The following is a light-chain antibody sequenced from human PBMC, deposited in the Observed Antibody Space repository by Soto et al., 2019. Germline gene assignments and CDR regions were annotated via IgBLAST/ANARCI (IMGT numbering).Light chain of an antibody. CDR3: LQHHNFRT. J-gene: IGKJ1*01. V-gene: IGKV1-17*01. CDR2: AAS. Sequence: DIQMTQSPSSLSASVGDRVTITCRASQDISSDLGWYQQKPGKAPKRLIYAASSLQSGVPSRFSGSGSGTDFTLTISSLQPDDFATAYCLQHHNFRTFGQGTKVEIK. CDR1: QDISSD.